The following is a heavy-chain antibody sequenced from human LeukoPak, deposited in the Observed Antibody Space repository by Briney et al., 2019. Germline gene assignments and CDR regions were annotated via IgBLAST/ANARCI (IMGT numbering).Heavy chain of an antibody. V-gene: IGHV3-21*01. CDR1: GFALSGYS. Sequence: GGSLRLSCAASGFALSGYSINWVRQAPGEGLEWVSFIDRSNSDIYYADSVKGRFTISRDNARESVFLQLNRLRAEDTAVYYCTRDPGYSSSSISFWGQGTLVTVPS. CDR2: IDRSNSDI. CDR3: TRDPGYSSSSISF. D-gene: IGHD6-6*01. J-gene: IGHJ4*02.